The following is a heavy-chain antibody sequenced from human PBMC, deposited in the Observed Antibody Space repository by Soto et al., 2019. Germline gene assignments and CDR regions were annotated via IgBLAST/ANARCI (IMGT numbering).Heavy chain of an antibody. CDR1: GGTISSGSYS. CDR2: VYQSGTT. V-gene: IGHV4-30-2*01. Sequence: SETLSLTCAVSGGTISSGSYSWNWIRQPPGRGLEWIGYVYQSGTTYYNPSLKSRVTMSVDMSKNQFTLNLRSVTAADTAVYYCARGQYFGELSWFDPWGQGTLVTVSS. D-gene: IGHD3-10*01. J-gene: IGHJ5*02. CDR3: ARGQYFGELSWFDP.